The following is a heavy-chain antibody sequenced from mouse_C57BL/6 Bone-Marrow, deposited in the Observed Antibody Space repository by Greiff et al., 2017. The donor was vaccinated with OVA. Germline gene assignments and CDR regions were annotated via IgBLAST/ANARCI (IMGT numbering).Heavy chain of an antibody. CDR3: ARVGRGYFDY. CDR2: INPYNGGT. V-gene: IGHV1-19*01. CDR1: GYTFTDYY. J-gene: IGHJ2*01. Sequence: EVQLQQSGPVLVKPGASVKMSCKASGYTFTDYYMNWVKQSHGKSLEWIGVINPYNGGTSYNQKFKGKATLTVDKSSSTAYMELNSLTSEDSAVYYCARVGRGYFDYWGQGTTLTVSS.